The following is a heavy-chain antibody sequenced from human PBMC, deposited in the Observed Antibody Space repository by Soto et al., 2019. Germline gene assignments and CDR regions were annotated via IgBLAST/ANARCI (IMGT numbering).Heavy chain of an antibody. D-gene: IGHD3-22*01. CDR1: GFTFTSSA. CDR2: IVVGSGNT. Sequence: TSVKVSCKASGFTFTSSAVQWVRQARGERVEWIGWIVVGSGNTNYAQKFQERVTITRDMSTSTAYMELSSLRSEDTAVYYCAAVPPDYYDSSGYYLGYYFDYWGQGTLVTVSS. CDR3: AAVPPDYYDSSGYYLGYYFDY. J-gene: IGHJ4*02. V-gene: IGHV1-58*01.